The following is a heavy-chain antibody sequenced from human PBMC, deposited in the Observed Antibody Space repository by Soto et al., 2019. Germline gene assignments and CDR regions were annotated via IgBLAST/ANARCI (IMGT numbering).Heavy chain of an antibody. CDR2: IYPGDSDT. Sequence: GESLKISCKGSGYSFTSYWIGWVRQMPGKGLEWMGIIYPGDSDTRYSPSFQGQVTISADKSISTAYLQWSSLKASDTAMYYCARVVTSTSGSYYGDAIDIWGQGTMVTVSS. J-gene: IGHJ3*02. V-gene: IGHV5-51*01. CDR3: ARVVTSTSGSYYGDAIDI. CDR1: GYSFTSYW. D-gene: IGHD1-26*01.